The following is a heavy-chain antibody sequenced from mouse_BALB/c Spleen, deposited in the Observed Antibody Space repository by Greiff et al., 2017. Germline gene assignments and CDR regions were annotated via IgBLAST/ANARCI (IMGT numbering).Heavy chain of an antibody. V-gene: IGHV3-8*02. Sequence: EVKLVESGPSLVKPSQTLSLTCSVTGDSITSGYWNWIRKFPGNKLEYMGYISYSGSTYYNPSLKSRISITRDTSKNQYYLQLNSVTTEDTATYYCARFLITTGLFDYWGQGTTLTVSS. D-gene: IGHD2-4*01. J-gene: IGHJ2*01. CDR2: ISYSGST. CDR3: ARFLITTGLFDY. CDR1: GDSITSGY.